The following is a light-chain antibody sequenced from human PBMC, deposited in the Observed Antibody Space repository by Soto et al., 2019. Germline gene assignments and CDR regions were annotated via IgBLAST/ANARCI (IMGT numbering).Light chain of an antibody. CDR3: QQRRNGPPIFT. CDR2: DAS. Sequence: ETVLTQSPATLSLSPGERATLSCRASQSVGKYLAWYQQKPGQAPRLLIYDASNRATGIPARFSGSGSGTDFTLTISSLEPEDFAVYYCQQRRNGPPIFTFGPGTTVDIK. V-gene: IGKV3-11*01. CDR1: QSVGKY. J-gene: IGKJ3*01.